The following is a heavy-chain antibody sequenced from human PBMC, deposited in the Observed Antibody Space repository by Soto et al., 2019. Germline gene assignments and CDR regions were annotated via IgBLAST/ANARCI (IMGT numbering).Heavy chain of an antibody. Sequence: PSETLSLTCSVSGDSISSSSQYWGWIRQPPGKGLEWIGSIHYSGTSYYNQSLKSRVTIFVDTSKKQLSLKLSSVTAADTAVYYCARHWIAGSSIPWGEGTLVTVS. CDR3: ARHWIAGSSIP. CDR2: IHYSGTS. CDR1: GDSISSSSQY. V-gene: IGHV4-39*01. D-gene: IGHD2-21*01. J-gene: IGHJ5*02.